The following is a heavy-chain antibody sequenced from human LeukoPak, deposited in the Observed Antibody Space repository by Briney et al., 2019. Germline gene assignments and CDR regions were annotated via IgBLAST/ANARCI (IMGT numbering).Heavy chain of an antibody. CDR3: AKDQVGYSSSWWEGFLGYYFDY. D-gene: IGHD6-13*01. J-gene: IGHJ4*02. Sequence: GGSLRLSCAASGFTFSSYAMSWVRQAPGKGLEWVSAISGSGGSTYYADSVKGRFTISRDNSKNTLYLQMNSLRAEDTAVYYCAKDQVGYSSSWWEGFLGYYFDYWGQGTLVTVSS. CDR1: GFTFSSYA. V-gene: IGHV3-23*01. CDR2: ISGSGGST.